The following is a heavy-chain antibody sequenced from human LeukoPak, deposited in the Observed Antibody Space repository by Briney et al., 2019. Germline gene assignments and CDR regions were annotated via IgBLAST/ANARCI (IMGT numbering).Heavy chain of an antibody. CDR3: ASRPRGTGTTLFWFDP. D-gene: IGHD1-7*01. V-gene: IGHV1-69*06. CDR1: GGTFSSYA. Sequence: SVKVSCKASGGTFSSYAISWVRQAPGQGLEWMGGIIPIFGTANYAQKFQGRVTITADKSTSTAYMELSSLRPEDTAVYYCASRPRGTGTTLFWFDPWGQGTLVTVSS. J-gene: IGHJ5*02. CDR2: IIPIFGTA.